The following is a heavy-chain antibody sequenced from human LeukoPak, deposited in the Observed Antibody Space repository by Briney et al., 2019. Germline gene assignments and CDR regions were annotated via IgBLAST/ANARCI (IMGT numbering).Heavy chain of an antibody. CDR2: ISSSGSTI. D-gene: IGHD3-10*01. CDR3: DGDLANRDY. CDR1: GFTFSSYE. J-gene: IGHJ4*02. V-gene: IGHV3-48*03. Sequence: PGGSLRLACAASGFTFSSYEMNWVRQAPGKGLEWVSYISSSGSTIYYADSVKGRFTISRDNSKNTLYLQMNSLRAENTAVYYCDGDLANRDYWGQGTLVTVSS.